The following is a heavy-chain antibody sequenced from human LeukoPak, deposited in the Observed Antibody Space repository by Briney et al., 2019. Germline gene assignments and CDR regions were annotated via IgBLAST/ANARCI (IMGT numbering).Heavy chain of an antibody. CDR1: GFTFSSYA. D-gene: IGHD3-10*01. CDR2: ISYDGSNK. CDR3: ARGNVLLWFGEPRDAFDI. Sequence: GGSLRLSCAASGFTFSSYAMHWVRQAPGKGLEWVAVISYDGSNKYYADSVKGRFTISRDNSKNTLYLQMNSLGAEDTAMYYCARGNVLLWFGEPRDAFDIWGQGTMVTVSS. J-gene: IGHJ3*02. V-gene: IGHV3-30-3*01.